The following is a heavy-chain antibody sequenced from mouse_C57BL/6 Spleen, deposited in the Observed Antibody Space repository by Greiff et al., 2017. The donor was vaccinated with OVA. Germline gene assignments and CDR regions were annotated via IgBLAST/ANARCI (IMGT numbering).Heavy chain of an antibody. D-gene: IGHD1-1*01. CDR2: IYPGDGDT. CDR3: ARSDGSSYDWYFDV. Sequence: QVQLKASGAELVKPGASVKISCKASGYAFSSYWMNWVKQRPGKGLEWIGQIYPGDGDTNYNGKFKGKATLTADKSSSTAYMQLSSLTSEDSAVYFCARSDGSSYDWYFDVWGTGTTVTVSS. J-gene: IGHJ1*03. V-gene: IGHV1-80*01. CDR1: GYAFSSYW.